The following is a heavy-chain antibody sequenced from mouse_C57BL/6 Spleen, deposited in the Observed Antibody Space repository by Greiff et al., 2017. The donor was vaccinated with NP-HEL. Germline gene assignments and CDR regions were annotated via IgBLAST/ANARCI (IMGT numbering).Heavy chain of an antibody. CDR2: INPNNGGT. CDR1: GYTFTDYY. D-gene: IGHD2-4*01. V-gene: IGHV1-26*01. CDR3: ARLGDYEDY. J-gene: IGHJ2*01. Sequence: EVQLQQSGPELVKPGASVKISCKASGYTFTDYYMNWVKQSHGKSLEWIGDINPNNGGTSYNQKFKGKATLTVDKSSSTAYMELRSLTSEDSAVYYCARLGDYEDYWGQGTTLTVSS.